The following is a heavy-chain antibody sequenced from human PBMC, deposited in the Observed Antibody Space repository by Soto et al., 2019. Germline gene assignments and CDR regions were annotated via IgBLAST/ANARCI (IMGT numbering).Heavy chain of an antibody. Sequence: QVQLLESGPGLVKPSGTLSLTCAVSRASITDAKWWSWVRQAPGKGLEWIGEIYHTGSTSYNPSRTSRVTTSVDKSNNQFLLKLRPVTAADTAVYYCATYDFWSGLFDYWGQGILVTVSP. V-gene: IGHV4-4*02. J-gene: IGHJ4*02. CDR1: RASITDAKW. D-gene: IGHD3-3*01. CDR2: IYHTGST. CDR3: ATYDFWSGLFDY.